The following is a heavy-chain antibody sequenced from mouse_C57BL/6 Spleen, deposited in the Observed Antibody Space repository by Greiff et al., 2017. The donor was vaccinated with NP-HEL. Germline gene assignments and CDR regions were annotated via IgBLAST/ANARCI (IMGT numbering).Heavy chain of an antibody. Sequence: QVQLKQSGAELARPGASVKLSCKASGYTFTSYGISWVKQRTGQGLEWIGEIYPRSGNTYYNEKFKGKATLTADKSSSTAYMGLRSLTSEDSAVYFCAREGSPLVTGGYYFGYWGQGTTLAVSS. D-gene: IGHD2-2*01. CDR3: AREGSPLVTGGYYFGY. V-gene: IGHV1-81*01. CDR2: IYPRSGNT. CDR1: GYTFTSYG. J-gene: IGHJ2*01.